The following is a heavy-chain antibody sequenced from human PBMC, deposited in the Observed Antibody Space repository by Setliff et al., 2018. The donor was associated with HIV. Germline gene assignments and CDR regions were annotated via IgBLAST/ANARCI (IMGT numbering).Heavy chain of an antibody. V-gene: IGHV1-18*01. CDR3: ARLGSGWSDSYYYAMDV. CDR2: ISPHIGHT. D-gene: IGHD6-19*01. CDR1: GYTFTNYG. Sequence: GASVKVSCKASGYTFTNYGISWVRQAPGHGLEWMGWISPHIGHTNYAQTFQGRVTMTVDTSTSRAYMEVRSLRSDGTAVYFCARLGSGWSDSYYYAMDVWGQGTTVTVSS. J-gene: IGHJ6*02.